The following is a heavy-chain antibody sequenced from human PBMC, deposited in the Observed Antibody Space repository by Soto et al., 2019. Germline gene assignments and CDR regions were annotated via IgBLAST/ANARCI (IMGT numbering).Heavy chain of an antibody. V-gene: IGHV3-48*03. CDR3: ARDTGRASADL. D-gene: IGHD6-13*01. CDR1: GFTFSYYE. J-gene: IGHJ5*02. Sequence: EVQLAESGGDLVQPGGSLRLSCVGSGFTFSYYEMNWVRQAPGKGLERVAFISHTDRLTHYRDSVKGRFTISRDNAQNSLYLEMTSLRVEDTGVYYCARDTGRASADLWGQGTLVTVSS. CDR2: ISHTDRLT.